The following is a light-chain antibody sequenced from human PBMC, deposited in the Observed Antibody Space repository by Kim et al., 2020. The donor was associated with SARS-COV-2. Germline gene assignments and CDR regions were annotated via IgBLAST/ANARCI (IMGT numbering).Light chain of an antibody. J-gene: IGLJ2*01. CDR3: MSRGTSGAVV. Sequence: SSELTQVPAVSVALGQTVRITCRGDSLRSYYATWYQQKAGQAPALVVYGKNNRPSGIPDRFSGSSSGNTASLTITGAQADDEADYYCMSRGTSGAVVFGGGTKLTVL. CDR1: SLRSYY. V-gene: IGLV3-19*01. CDR2: GKN.